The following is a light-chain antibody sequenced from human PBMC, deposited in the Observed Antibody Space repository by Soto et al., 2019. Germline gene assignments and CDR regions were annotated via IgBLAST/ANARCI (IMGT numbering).Light chain of an antibody. Sequence: EIVLTQSPATLSLSPGERATLSCRASQSVSTYLAWYQQKPGQVPRLLIYDVSNRATGIPARFSGGGSGTGFTLTISSLEPEDFAVYYCQQSSSWPLTFGGGTKVEIK. J-gene: IGKJ4*01. CDR3: QQSSSWPLT. CDR1: QSVSTY. V-gene: IGKV3-11*01. CDR2: DVS.